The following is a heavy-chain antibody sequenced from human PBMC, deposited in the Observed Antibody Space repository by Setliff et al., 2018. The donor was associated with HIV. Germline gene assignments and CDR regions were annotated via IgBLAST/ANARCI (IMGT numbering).Heavy chain of an antibody. Sequence: SETLSLTCNVSGVSISTSGYSWGWIRQPPGKGLAWIGSFHSSGSTSYNPSLRSRVVLSVDPSKNQLSRRLTSFTAADTAVYYCSRPLSPSYNFWGDAFAIWGQGTLVTV. D-gene: IGHD3-3*01. CDR3: SRPLSPSYNFWGDAFAI. V-gene: IGHV4-39*01. CDR2: FHSSGST. CDR1: GVSISTSGYS. J-gene: IGHJ3*02.